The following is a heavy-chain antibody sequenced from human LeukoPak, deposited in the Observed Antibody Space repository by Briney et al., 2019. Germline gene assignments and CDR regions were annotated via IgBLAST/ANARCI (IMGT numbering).Heavy chain of an antibody. J-gene: IGHJ6*03. V-gene: IGHV3-23*01. CDR3: AKGRGWEASYYYYYMDV. D-gene: IGHD1-26*01. CDR1: GFTFTNYA. CDR2: ISGTGVST. Sequence: GGSLRLSCAASGFTFTNYAMSWVRQAPGKGLEWVSVISGTGVSTYYADSVKGRFTLSRDNSKNTLYLQMNSLRAEDTAVYYCAKGRGWEASYYYYYMDVWGKGTTVTISS.